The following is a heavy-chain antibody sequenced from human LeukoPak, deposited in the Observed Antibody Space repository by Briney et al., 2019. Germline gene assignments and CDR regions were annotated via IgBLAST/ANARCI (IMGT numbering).Heavy chain of an antibody. CDR2: IYYSGST. J-gene: IGHJ6*02. D-gene: IGHD4-11*01. Sequence: SETLSLTCTVSGGSISSGGYYWSWIRQHPGKGLEWIGYIYYSGSTYYNPSLKSRVTISVDTSKNQFSLKLSSVTAADTAVYYCARGGLQNYYYYYGMDVWGQGTTVTVSS. CDR1: GGSISSGGYY. CDR3: ARGGLQNYYYYYGMDV. V-gene: IGHV4-31*03.